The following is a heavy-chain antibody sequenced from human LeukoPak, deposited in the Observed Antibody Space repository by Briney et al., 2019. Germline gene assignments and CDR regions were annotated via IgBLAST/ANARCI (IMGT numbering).Heavy chain of an antibody. CDR3: ARGGGANIASAGKGY. D-gene: IGHD6-13*01. V-gene: IGHV3-48*01. CDR2: ISSSGSTI. CDR1: GFTLSSYS. Sequence: GGSLRLSCAASGFTLSSYSMNWVRQAPGKGLGWLSYISSSGSTIYYADSVKGRFTISRDNGKNSLYLQMNSLRAEDTAVYYCARGGGANIASAGKGYWGQGTLVTVSS. J-gene: IGHJ4*02.